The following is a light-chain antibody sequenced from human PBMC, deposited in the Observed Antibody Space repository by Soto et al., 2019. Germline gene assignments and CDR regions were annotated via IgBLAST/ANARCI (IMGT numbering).Light chain of an antibody. CDR2: DAS. V-gene: IGKV3-11*01. CDR1: QSVSSY. CDR3: QQRSNWPRLT. J-gene: IGKJ4*01. Sequence: EIVLTQSPATLSLSPGERATLSCRASQSVSSYLAWYQQKPGQAPRLLIYDASNRATGIPARFSGSGSGTDFTLTISRLESEDFAVYSCQQRSNWPRLTFGGGTKVDIK.